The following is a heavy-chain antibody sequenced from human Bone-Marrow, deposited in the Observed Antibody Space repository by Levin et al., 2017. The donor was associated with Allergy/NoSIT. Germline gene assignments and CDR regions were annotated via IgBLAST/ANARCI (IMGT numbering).Heavy chain of an antibody. CDR3: AKDVLHSSGWYHPIDY. CDR2: ISYDGSNK. J-gene: IGHJ4*02. CDR1: GFTFSSYG. Sequence: GGSLRLSCAASGFTFSSYGMHWVRQAPGKGLEWVAVISYDGSNKYYADSVKGRYTISRDNSKNTLYLQMNSLRAEDTAVYYCAKDVLHSSGWYHPIDYWGQGTLVTVSS. D-gene: IGHD6-19*01. V-gene: IGHV3-30*18.